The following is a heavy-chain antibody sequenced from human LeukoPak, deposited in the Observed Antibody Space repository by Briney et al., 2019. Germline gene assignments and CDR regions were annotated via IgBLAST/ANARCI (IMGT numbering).Heavy chain of an antibody. J-gene: IGHJ4*02. CDR3: ARGRRDGTTYYFDY. Sequence: SVKVSCKASGYTFTSYYMHWVRQAPGQGLEWMGGIIPIFGTANYAQKFQGRVTITTDESTSTAYMELSSLRSEDTAVYYCARGRRDGTTYYFDYWGQGTLVTVSS. CDR1: GYTFTSYY. V-gene: IGHV1-69*05. D-gene: IGHD1-1*01. CDR2: IIPIFGTA.